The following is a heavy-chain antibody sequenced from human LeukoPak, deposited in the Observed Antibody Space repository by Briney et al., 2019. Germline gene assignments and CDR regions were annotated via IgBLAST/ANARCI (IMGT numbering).Heavy chain of an antibody. J-gene: IGHJ4*02. Sequence: GGSLRLSCAASGLTFSGTGMHWVRQAPGKGLEWVAVISYDGSNKYYADSVKGRFTISRDNSKNTMYLQMNSLRAEDTAVYYCAKWGDYDVLTGYYVSDYWGQGTLVTVSS. V-gene: IGHV3-30*18. D-gene: IGHD3-9*01. CDR3: AKWGDYDVLTGYYVSDY. CDR2: ISYDGSNK. CDR1: GLTFSGTG.